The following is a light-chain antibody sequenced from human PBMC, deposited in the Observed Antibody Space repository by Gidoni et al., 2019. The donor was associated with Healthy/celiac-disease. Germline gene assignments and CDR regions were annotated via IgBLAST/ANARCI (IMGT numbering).Light chain of an antibody. J-gene: IGKJ4*01. CDR3: QQRSNWPPSLT. CDR1: QSVSSY. V-gene: IGKV3-11*01. Sequence: IVLPQSPATLSLSPGESATLSYRDSQSVSSYLAWDQQKPGQAPRLLIYDAANRATGIPARFSGSGSGTDFTLTISSLEPEDFAVYYCQQRSNWPPSLTFGGGTKVEIK. CDR2: DAA.